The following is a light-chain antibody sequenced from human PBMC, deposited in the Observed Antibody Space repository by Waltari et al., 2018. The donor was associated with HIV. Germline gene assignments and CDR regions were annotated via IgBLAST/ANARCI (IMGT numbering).Light chain of an antibody. J-gene: IGKJ4*01. CDR2: DAS. V-gene: IGKV3-11*01. CDR3: QQRSNWPPLT. CDR1: QSVSSY. Sequence: DIVLTQSPATLSLSPGEIATLSCSAIQSVSSYLAWYQQKPGQSPRLLIYDASNRATGIPARFSGSGSGTDFTLTISSLEPEDFAVYYCQQRSNWPPLTFGGGTKVEVK.